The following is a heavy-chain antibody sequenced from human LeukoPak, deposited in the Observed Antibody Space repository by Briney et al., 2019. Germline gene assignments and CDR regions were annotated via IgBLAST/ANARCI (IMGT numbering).Heavy chain of an antibody. CDR1: GGSISSSSYY. Sequence: TPSETLSLTCTVSGGSISSSSYYWGWIRQPPGKGLEWIGSIYYSGSTYYNPSLKSRVTISVDTSKNQFSLKLSSVTAADTAVYYCAGHRARYSGSYYFGYWGQGTLVTVSS. CDR2: IYYSGST. J-gene: IGHJ4*02. CDR3: AGHRARYSGSYYFGY. V-gene: IGHV4-39*01. D-gene: IGHD1-26*01.